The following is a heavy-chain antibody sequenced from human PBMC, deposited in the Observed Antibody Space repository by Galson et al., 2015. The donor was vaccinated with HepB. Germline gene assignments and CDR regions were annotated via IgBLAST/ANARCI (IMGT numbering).Heavy chain of an antibody. Sequence: SVKVSCKASGFTFTSSAVQWVRQARGQRLEWIGWIVVGSGNTNYAQKFQERVTITRDMSTSTAYMELSSLRSEDTAVYYCAADLQHGWPFYYYYGMDVWGQGTTVTVSS. V-gene: IGHV1-58*01. CDR2: IVVGSGNT. CDR1: GFTFTSSA. J-gene: IGHJ6*02. D-gene: IGHD6-19*01. CDR3: AADLQHGWPFYYYYGMDV.